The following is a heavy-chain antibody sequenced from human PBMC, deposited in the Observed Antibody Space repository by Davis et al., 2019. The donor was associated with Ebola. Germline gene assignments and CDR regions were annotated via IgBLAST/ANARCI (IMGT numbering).Heavy chain of an antibody. CDR1: GFTFSTFW. CDR2: INGDGSTT. CDR3: ARVRSNMLTGYHY. J-gene: IGHJ4*02. D-gene: IGHD3-9*01. V-gene: IGHV3-74*01. Sequence: PGGSLRLSCAASGFTFSTFWMHWVRQAPGKGLVWVSRINGDGSTTSYADSVKGRFTIARDNAKNTLYLQMDSLTAEDTAVYYCARVRSNMLTGYHYWGQGTVVTVSS.